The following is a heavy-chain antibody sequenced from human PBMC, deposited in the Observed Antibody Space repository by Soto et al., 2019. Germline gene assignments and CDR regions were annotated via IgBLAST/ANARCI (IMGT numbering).Heavy chain of an antibody. CDR1: GFTFSSSA. J-gene: IGHJ5*02. CDR2: VSGSGGTT. CDR3: ERCTVDTIVTSGWCHDHDP. V-gene: IGHV3-23*01. Sequence: EVQLLDSGGGLVQPGGSLRLSCAASGFTFSSSAMSWVRQAPGKGLEWVSAVSGSGGTTYYADSVRGRFTISKDNSKNRLYLQVNRLRAEDTAIYCCERCTVDTIVTSGWCHDHDPWGQGTLVTVSS. D-gene: IGHD6-19*01.